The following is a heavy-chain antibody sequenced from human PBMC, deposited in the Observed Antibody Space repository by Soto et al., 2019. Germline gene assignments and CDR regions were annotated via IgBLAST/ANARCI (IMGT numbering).Heavy chain of an antibody. Sequence: YWSWIRQHPGKGLEWIGYIYYSGSTYCNPSLKSRVTISVDTSKNQFSLKLSSVTAADTAVYYCARTPGYWGQGTLVTVSS. J-gene: IGHJ4*02. CDR3: ARTPGY. V-gene: IGHV4-31*02. CDR1: Y. CDR2: IYYSGST.